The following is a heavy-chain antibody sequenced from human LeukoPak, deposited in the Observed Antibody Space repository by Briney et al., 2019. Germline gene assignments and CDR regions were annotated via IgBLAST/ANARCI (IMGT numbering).Heavy chain of an antibody. CDR2: IYTSGST. CDR1: GGSINSYY. J-gene: IGHJ6*03. V-gene: IGHV4-4*07. D-gene: IGHD3-22*01. CDR3: ARHVSLDDSSGYYYPHYYFYMDV. Sequence: PSETLSLTCTVSGGSINSYYWSWIRQPAGKGLEWIGRIYTSGSTNYNPSLKSRVTMSVDTSKNQFSLKLSSVTAADTAVYFCARHVSLDDSSGYYYPHYYFYMDVWGKGTTVTVSS.